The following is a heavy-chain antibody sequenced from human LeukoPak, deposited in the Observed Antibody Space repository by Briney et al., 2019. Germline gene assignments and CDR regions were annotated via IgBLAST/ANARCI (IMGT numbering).Heavy chain of an antibody. CDR1: GFTFDDYA. Sequence: GRSLRLSCAASGFTFDDYAMHWVRQAPGKGLEWVSGISWNSNSMGYADSVRGRFTISRDNAKNSLYLQMNSLRAEDMAFYYCAKGGSGSYSLDAFDIWGQGTMVTASS. CDR3: AKGGSGSYSLDAFDI. V-gene: IGHV3-9*03. J-gene: IGHJ3*02. CDR2: ISWNSNSM. D-gene: IGHD1-26*01.